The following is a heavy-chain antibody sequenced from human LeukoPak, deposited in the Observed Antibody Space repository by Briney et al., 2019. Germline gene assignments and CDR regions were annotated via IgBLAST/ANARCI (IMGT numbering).Heavy chain of an antibody. Sequence: GGSLRLSCAASGFTFSSYWMSWVRRAPGKGLEWVANIKQDGSEKYYVDSVKGRFTISRDNAKNSLYLQMNSLRAEDTAVYYCAREPPLAYSSGWSDYWGQGTLVTVSS. D-gene: IGHD6-19*01. CDR2: IKQDGSEK. CDR1: GFTFSSYW. CDR3: AREPPLAYSSGWSDY. J-gene: IGHJ4*02. V-gene: IGHV3-7*01.